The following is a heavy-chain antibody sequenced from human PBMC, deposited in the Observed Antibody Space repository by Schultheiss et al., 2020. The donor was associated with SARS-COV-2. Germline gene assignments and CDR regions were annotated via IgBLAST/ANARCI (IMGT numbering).Heavy chain of an antibody. J-gene: IGHJ4*02. Sequence: SETLSLTCTVSGGSISSYYWSWIRQPAGKGLEWIGRIFTSGSTTYNPSLKSRVSMSVDTSKNQFSLKLSSVTAADTAVYYCARHRVPMIVDYWGQGTLVTGSS. D-gene: IGHD3-22*01. CDR2: IFTSGST. CDR1: GGSISSYY. CDR3: ARHRVPMIVDY. V-gene: IGHV4-4*07.